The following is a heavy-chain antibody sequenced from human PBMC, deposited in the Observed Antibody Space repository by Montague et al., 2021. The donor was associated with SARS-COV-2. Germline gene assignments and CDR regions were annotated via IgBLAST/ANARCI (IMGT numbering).Heavy chain of an antibody. Sequence: SETLSLTCAVYGGSFSGYYWSWVRQPPGKGLEWIGKINHSGSTNYNPSXXSRVTISVDTSKNQFSLKLSSVTTADTAVYYCARGPVDNNCSGGSCYSRYYYGMDVWGQGTTVTVSS. CDR2: INHSGST. CDR3: ARGPVDNNCSGGSCYSRYYYGMDV. CDR1: GGSFSGYY. J-gene: IGHJ6*02. D-gene: IGHD2-15*01. V-gene: IGHV4-34*01.